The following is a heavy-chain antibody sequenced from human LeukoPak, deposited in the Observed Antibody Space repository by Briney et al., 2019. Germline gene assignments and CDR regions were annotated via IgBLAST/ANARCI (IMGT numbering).Heavy chain of an antibody. CDR3: ARAGGTSWADY. Sequence: PGGSLRLCCVASGFTFRDYWMTWVRQAPGKGLEWVANVKQDGTEKFYVDSVKGRFTISRDNGKNSLYLQMNSLRVEDTAIYYCARAGGTSWADYWGQGTLVTVSS. V-gene: IGHV3-7*01. CDR1: GFTFRDYW. J-gene: IGHJ4*02. CDR2: VKQDGTEK. D-gene: IGHD6-13*01.